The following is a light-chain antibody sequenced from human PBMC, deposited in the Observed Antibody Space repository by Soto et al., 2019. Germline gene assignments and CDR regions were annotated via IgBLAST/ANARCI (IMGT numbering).Light chain of an antibody. Sequence: DIQLTQSPSTLSASVGDTVTSSCRASESLIGWLAWYQQRPGSAPKLLIYDASSLEGGVPSRFTGDGSGTEFSLTIASLQPDDFGTYYCQQYKSYPWTFGQGTKADIK. CDR3: QQYKSYPWT. CDR2: DAS. V-gene: IGKV1-5*01. CDR1: ESLIGW. J-gene: IGKJ1*01.